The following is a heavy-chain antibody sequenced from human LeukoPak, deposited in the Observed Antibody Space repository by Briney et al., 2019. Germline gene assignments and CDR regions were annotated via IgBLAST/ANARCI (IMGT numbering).Heavy chain of an antibody. CDR2: IYHGGST. CDR3: ARGEEYGSGTVYFDY. V-gene: IGHV4-4*02. J-gene: IGHJ4*02. D-gene: IGHD3-10*01. Sequence: PSETLSLTCDVSGGSISRSNWWSWVRQPPGKGLEWIGEIYHGGSTNYNPSLKSRVTISVDKSKNQFSLKLNSVTAADTVVYYCARGEEYGSGTVYFDYWGQGTLVTVSS. CDR1: GGSISRSNW.